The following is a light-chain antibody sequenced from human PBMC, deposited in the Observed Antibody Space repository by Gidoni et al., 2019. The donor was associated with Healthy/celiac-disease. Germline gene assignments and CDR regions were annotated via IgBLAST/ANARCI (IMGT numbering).Light chain of an antibody. Sequence: DIQMTQSPSTLSASVGARVTITCRASQSSSRWLAWYQQKPGKAPKLLIYKASSLESGVPSRCSGSGSGTEFTLTISSLQPDDLATDYCQQYNSYPLTFGGGTKVEIK. CDR3: QQYNSYPLT. V-gene: IGKV1-5*03. J-gene: IGKJ4*01. CDR2: KAS. CDR1: QSSSRW.